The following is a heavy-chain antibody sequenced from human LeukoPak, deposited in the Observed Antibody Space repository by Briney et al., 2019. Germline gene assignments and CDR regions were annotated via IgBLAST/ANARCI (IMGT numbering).Heavy chain of an antibody. J-gene: IGHJ4*02. Sequence: AGESLKISCKGSGYSFTSYWIGWVRQMPGKGLEWMGIIYPGDSDTRYSPSFQGQVTISADKSISTAYLQWSSLKASDTAMYYCARVVEMATPAPYYFDYWGQGTLVTVSS. V-gene: IGHV5-51*01. D-gene: IGHD5-24*01. CDR1: GYSFTSYW. CDR3: ARVVEMATPAPYYFDY. CDR2: IYPGDSDT.